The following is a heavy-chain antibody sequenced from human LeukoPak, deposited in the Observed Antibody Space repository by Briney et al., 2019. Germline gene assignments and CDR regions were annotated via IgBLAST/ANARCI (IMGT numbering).Heavy chain of an antibody. V-gene: IGHV1-69*05. CDR3: ARDRIAARPRYYYHMDV. J-gene: IGHJ6*03. CDR2: IIPIFGTA. Sequence: GASVKVSCKASGGTFSSYAISWVRQAPGQGLEWMGGIIPIFGTANYAQKFQGRVTITTDESTSTAYMELSRLGSEDTAVYYCARDRIAARPRYYYHMDVWGKGTTVTVSS. CDR1: GGTFSSYA. D-gene: IGHD6-6*01.